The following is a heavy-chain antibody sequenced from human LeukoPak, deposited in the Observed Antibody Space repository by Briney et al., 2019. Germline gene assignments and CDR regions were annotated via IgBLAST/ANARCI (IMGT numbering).Heavy chain of an antibody. CDR1: GFTFRSYS. CDR3: ARSPNPRFITFDT. V-gene: IGHV3-48*01. J-gene: IGHJ5*02. Sequence: PGGSLRLSCAASGFTFRSYSMSWVRQAPGKGLEWVSYISSSSSTIYYADSVKGRFTISRDNAKNSLCLQMNSLRAEDTAVYYCARSPNPRFITFDTWGQGTLVTVSS. CDR2: ISSSSSTI. D-gene: IGHD3-3*01.